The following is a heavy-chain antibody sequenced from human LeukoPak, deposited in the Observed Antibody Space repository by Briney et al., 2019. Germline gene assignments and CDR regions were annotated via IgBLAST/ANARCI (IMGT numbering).Heavy chain of an antibody. V-gene: IGHV1-46*01. J-gene: IGHJ4*02. CDR2: INPSGGST. D-gene: IGHD3-9*01. CDR1: GYTFTSYY. CDR3: ARERGYDILTGRPFYFDY. Sequence: GASVKVSCKASGYTFTSYYMHWVRQAPGQGLEWMGIINPSGGSTSYAQKFQGRVTMTRDTSTSTVYMELSSLRSEDTAVYYRARERGYDILTGRPFYFDYWGQGTLVTVSS.